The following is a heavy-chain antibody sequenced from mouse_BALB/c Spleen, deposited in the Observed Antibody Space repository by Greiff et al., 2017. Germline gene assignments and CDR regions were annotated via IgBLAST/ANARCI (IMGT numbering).Heavy chain of an antibody. CDR2: IDPETGGT. Sequence: QVQLQQSGAELVRPGASVTLSCKASGYTFTDYEMHWVKQTPVHGLEWIGAIDPETGGTAYNQKFKGKATLTADKSSSTAYMGLRSLTSEDSAVYYCTAYGNYWFAYWGQGTLVTVSA. D-gene: IGHD2-1*01. CDR3: TAYGNYWFAY. J-gene: IGHJ3*01. CDR1: GYTFTDYE. V-gene: IGHV1-15*01.